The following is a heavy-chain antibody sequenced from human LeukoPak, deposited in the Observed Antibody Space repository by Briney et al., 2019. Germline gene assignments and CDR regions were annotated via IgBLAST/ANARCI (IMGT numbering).Heavy chain of an antibody. D-gene: IGHD4-11*01. CDR3: ATELDYSMERGLDF. Sequence: GSLRLSCAASGFTFSSYGMHWVRQAPGKGLEWVTFLRAGGPYGTEKFYADSVKGRFTISRDNSNNTVFLQMNSLRTEDTALYYCATELDYSMERGLDFWGQGTLVAVSS. V-gene: IGHV3-30*02. CDR1: GFTFSSYG. CDR2: LRAGGPYGTEK. J-gene: IGHJ4*02.